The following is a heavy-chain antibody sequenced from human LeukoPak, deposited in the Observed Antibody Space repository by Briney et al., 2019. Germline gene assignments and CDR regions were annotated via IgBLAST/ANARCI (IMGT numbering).Heavy chain of an antibody. CDR1: GGSFSGYY. Sequence: SETLSLTCAVYGGSFSGYYWSWIRQPPGKGVEWIGEINHSGSTNYNPSLKSRVTISVDTSKNQFSPKLSSVTAADTAVYYCARGPPGGSDAFDIWGQGTMVTVSS. D-gene: IGHD2-15*01. V-gene: IGHV4-34*01. CDR2: INHSGST. CDR3: ARGPPGGSDAFDI. J-gene: IGHJ3*02.